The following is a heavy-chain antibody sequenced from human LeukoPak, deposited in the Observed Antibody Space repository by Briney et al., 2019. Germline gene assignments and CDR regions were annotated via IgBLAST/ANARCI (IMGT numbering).Heavy chain of an antibody. Sequence: SETLSLTCAVYGESFSGYFWNWIRQPPGKGLEWIGEINHSGSTSNHNPSLKSRVTMSVDTSKNQFSLKLSSVAAADTAVYYCARAHYGTASPAGGLWGQGTLVTVSS. CDR3: ARAHYGTASPAGGL. D-gene: IGHD1-1*01. CDR2: INHSGSTS. J-gene: IGHJ4*02. CDR1: GESFSGYF. V-gene: IGHV4-34*01.